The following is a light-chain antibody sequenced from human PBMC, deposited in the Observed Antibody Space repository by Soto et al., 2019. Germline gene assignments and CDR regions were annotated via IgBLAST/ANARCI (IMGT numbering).Light chain of an antibody. Sequence: SQLTQSPSTLSASVGDRVSITCRASQSISNWLAWYQQKPGKAPRLLIYKASTLKSGVPSRFSGSGSGTEFTLTISSLQPDDFATYYCQQYNSYSTFGQGTKVDIK. J-gene: IGKJ1*01. CDR1: QSISNW. V-gene: IGKV1-5*03. CDR2: KAS. CDR3: QQYNSYST.